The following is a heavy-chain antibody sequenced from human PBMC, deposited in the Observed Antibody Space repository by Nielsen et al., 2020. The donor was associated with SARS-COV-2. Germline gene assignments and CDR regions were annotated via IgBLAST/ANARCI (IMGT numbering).Heavy chain of an antibody. D-gene: IGHD6-19*01. Sequence: SETLSLTCTVSGGSISSGGYYWSWIRQPPGKGLEWIGYIYYSGSTYYNPSLKSRVTISVDTSKNQFSLKLSSVTAADTAVYYCARTGIAVAGIDFDYWGQGTLVTVSS. CDR2: IYYSGST. CDR3: ARTGIAVAGIDFDY. CDR1: GGSISSGGYY. V-gene: IGHV4-31*03. J-gene: IGHJ4*02.